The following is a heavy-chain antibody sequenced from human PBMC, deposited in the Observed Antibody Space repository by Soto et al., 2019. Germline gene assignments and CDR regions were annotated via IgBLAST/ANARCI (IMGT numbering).Heavy chain of an antibody. Sequence: GGSLRLSCAASGFTFNTYWMSWVRQAPGKGLEWVANIKPDGSEKWYVDSVKGRFTISRDNAKNSLYLQMNSLRAEDTAVYFCARGDYYDTSGPFSDAFXIWGQGTMVTVSS. CDR1: GFTFNTYW. V-gene: IGHV3-7*04. D-gene: IGHD3-22*01. CDR2: IKPDGSEK. CDR3: ARGDYYDTSGPFSDAFXI. J-gene: IGHJ3*02.